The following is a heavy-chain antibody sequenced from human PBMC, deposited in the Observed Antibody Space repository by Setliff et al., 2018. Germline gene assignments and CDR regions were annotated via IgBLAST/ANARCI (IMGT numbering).Heavy chain of an antibody. D-gene: IGHD3-3*01. V-gene: IGHV4-34*01. CDR2: INHSGST. CDR1: GGSFSDYY. J-gene: IGHJ4*02. Sequence: ETLSLTCTVYGGSFSDYYWGWVRQPPGKGLEWIGEINHSGSTNYIPSLKNRLTISVDTSKNQFSLKLSSVTAADTAMYYCRFWSGYYKNDYWGQGTLVTVSS. CDR3: RFWSGYYKNDY.